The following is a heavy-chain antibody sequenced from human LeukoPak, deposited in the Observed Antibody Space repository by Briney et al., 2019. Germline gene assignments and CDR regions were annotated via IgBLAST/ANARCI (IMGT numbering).Heavy chain of an antibody. V-gene: IGHV3-30-3*01. D-gene: IGHD1-26*01. Sequence: GRSLRLSCAASGFTFSSYAMPWVRQAPGKGLEWVAVISYDGSNKYYADSVKGRFTISRDNSKNTLYLQMNSLRAEDTAVYYCARGSPQYSGSYYPFDYWGQGTLVTVSS. J-gene: IGHJ4*02. CDR3: ARGSPQYSGSYYPFDY. CDR2: ISYDGSNK. CDR1: GFTFSSYA.